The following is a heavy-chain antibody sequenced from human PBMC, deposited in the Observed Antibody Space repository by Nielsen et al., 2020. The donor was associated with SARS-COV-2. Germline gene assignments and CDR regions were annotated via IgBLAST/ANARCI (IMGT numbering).Heavy chain of an antibody. CDR2: INTSDGST. V-gene: IGHV1-46*01. CDR1: GYTFTNYY. D-gene: IGHD6-19*01. J-gene: IGHJ6*04. CDR3: ARDSPMWLAPLDV. Sequence: ASVKVSCKASGYTFTNYYMHWVRQAPGQGLEWMGIINTSDGSTTYAQKFQGRVTMTRDTSTRTVYMELRSLRSEDTAVYYCARDSPMWLAPLDVWGKGTTVTVSS.